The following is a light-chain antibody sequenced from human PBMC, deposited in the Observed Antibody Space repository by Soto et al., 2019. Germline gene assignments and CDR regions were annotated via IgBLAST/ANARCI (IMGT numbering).Light chain of an antibody. CDR2: LNSDGSH. CDR3: QTWGTGIQGV. CDR1: SGHSSYA. Sequence: QSVLTQSPSASASLGASVKLTCTLSSGHSSYAIAWHQQQPEKGPRYLMKLNSDGSHSKGDGIPDRFSGSSSGAERYLTISSLQSEHEADYYCQTWGTGIQGVFGGGTKLTVL. V-gene: IGLV4-69*01. J-gene: IGLJ3*02.